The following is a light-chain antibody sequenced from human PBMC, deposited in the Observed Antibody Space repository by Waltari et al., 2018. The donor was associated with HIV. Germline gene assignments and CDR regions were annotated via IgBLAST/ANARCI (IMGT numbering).Light chain of an antibody. V-gene: IGKV4-1*01. CDR1: QRVLYSSNNKNY. CDR2: WAS. Sequence: DIVMTQSPDSLAVSLGERATINCKSSQRVLYSSNNKNYLAWYQQKPGQPPKLLIYWASTRDSGVPDRFSGSGSGTDFTLTISSLQAEDVAVYYCQQYYSTPPWTFGQGTKVELK. CDR3: QQYYSTPPWT. J-gene: IGKJ1*01.